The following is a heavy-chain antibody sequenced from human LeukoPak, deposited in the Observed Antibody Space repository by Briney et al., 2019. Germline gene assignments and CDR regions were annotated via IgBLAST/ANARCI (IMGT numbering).Heavy chain of an antibody. Sequence: ASVKVSCKASGYTFTGYYMHWVRQAPGQGLEWMGWINPNSGGTNYAQKFQGRVTMTRDTSISTAYMELSRLRSDDTAVYYCAREGMQLVPTSDAFDIWGQGTMVTVSS. J-gene: IGHJ3*02. D-gene: IGHD6-6*01. CDR1: GYTFTGYY. CDR2: INPNSGGT. CDR3: AREGMQLVPTSDAFDI. V-gene: IGHV1-2*02.